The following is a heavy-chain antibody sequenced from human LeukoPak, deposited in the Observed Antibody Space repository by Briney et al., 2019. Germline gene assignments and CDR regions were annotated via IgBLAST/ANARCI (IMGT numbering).Heavy chain of an antibody. Sequence: TSETLSLTCAVYGGSFSGYYWSWIRQPPGKGLEWIGEINHSGSTNYNPSLKSRVTISVDTSKNQFPLKLSSVTAADTAVYYCARGLYYYGSGSYYKEWGQGTLVTVSS. J-gene: IGHJ4*02. CDR3: ARGLYYYGSGSYYKE. CDR1: GGSFSGYY. CDR2: INHSGST. D-gene: IGHD3-10*01. V-gene: IGHV4-34*01.